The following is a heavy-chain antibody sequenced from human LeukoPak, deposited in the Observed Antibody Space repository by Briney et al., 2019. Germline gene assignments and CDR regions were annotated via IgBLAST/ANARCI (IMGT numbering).Heavy chain of an antibody. Sequence: ASVKVSCKASGYTFTSYYMHWVRQAPGQGLEWMGIINPSGGSTTYAQKFQDRVTMTRDTSTSTVYMELSSLRSEDTAVYYCARDESTSILWWWGQGTLVTVSS. CDR3: ARDESTSILWW. CDR1: GYTFTSYY. J-gene: IGHJ1*01. V-gene: IGHV1-46*01. D-gene: IGHD2-21*01. CDR2: INPSGGST.